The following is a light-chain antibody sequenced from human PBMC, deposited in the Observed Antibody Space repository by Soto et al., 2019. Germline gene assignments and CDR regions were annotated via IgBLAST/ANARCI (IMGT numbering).Light chain of an antibody. V-gene: IGKV3D-11*02. CDR1: QSVTSK. CDR2: DAS. CDR3: RQLNSYPLT. J-gene: IGKJ3*01. Sequence: SLPPVSLYIRDSATLSCGASQSVTSKLAWYQQKPDQPHWLINADASNRGTGIPGRCGGRGGGTYFTLISSIQPDDDSTDFCRQLNSYPLTFGRGTRVDIK.